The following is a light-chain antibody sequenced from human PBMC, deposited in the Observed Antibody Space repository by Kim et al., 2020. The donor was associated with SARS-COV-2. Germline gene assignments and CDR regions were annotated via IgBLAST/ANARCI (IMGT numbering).Light chain of an antibody. V-gene: IGKV3-15*01. CDR1: QGVGTN. CDR3: QQYAKWIS. Sequence: EIVMTQSPATLSVSLGERVTLSCRASQGVGTNLVWYQQKRGQSPRLLIYGASTRATGIPARFSGSGSGTEFTLTISSRQSEDFAVYYCQQYAKWISFGQGTRLEIK. J-gene: IGKJ5*01. CDR2: GAS.